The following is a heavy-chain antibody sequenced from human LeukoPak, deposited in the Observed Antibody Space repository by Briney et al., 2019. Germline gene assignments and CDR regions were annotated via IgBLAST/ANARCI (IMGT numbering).Heavy chain of an antibody. V-gene: IGHV3-23*01. CDR1: GFTFSSYA. CDR3: AKRYSSSWEPFDY. CDR2: ISGSGGST. D-gene: IGHD6-13*01. J-gene: IGHJ4*02. Sequence: GGSLRLSCAASGFTFSSYAMSWVRQAPGKGLEWVSAISGSGGSTYYADSVKGRFTISRDNSRNTLYLQMNSLRAEDTAVYYCAKRYSSSWEPFDYWGQGTLVTVSS.